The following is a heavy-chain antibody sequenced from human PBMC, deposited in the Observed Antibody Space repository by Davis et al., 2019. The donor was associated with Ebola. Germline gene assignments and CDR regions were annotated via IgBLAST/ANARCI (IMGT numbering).Heavy chain of an antibody. CDR2: ISTYNGNT. Sequence: ASVQVSCKASGYSFTDDGISWVRQAPGQGLEWMGWISTYNGNTNYAQKVQGRITMTTDTSTSTAYMELRSLRSDDTARYYCARDGRGVTGPSEYWGQGTLVTVSS. CDR3: ARDGRGVTGPSEY. D-gene: IGHD3-10*01. J-gene: IGHJ4*02. CDR1: GYSFTDDG. V-gene: IGHV1-18*01.